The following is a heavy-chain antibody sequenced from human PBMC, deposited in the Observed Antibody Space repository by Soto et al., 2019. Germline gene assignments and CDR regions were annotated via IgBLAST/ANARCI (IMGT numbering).Heavy chain of an antibody. CDR1: GGTFSSYA. D-gene: IGHD2-15*01. CDR3: VKVVATPGSPDN. CDR2: IVPIFDTS. J-gene: IGHJ4*02. Sequence: QVQLVQSGAEVRQPASSVKVSCKTSGGTFSSYAISWVRQAPGQGLEWMGGIVPIFDTSTYAQKFQGRVTITADESTSTVYMEMSSLRSDDTAVYYCVKVVATPGSPDNWGQGTLVTVSS. V-gene: IGHV1-69*12.